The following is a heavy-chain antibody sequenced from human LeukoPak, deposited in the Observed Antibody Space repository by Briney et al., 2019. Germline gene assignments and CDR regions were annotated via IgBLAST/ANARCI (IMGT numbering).Heavy chain of an antibody. CDR3: ARLSMIDTFDI. D-gene: IGHD3-22*01. CDR1: GYSFMTYW. CDR2: IYPGDSDT. Sequence: GESLKISCQASGYSFMTYWIGWVRQMPGKGLEWLAIIYPGDSDTKYSPSFQDQVTISADKSINTAYLHWRSLKASDTAMYYCARLSMIDTFDIWGLGTVVTVSS. V-gene: IGHV5-51*01. J-gene: IGHJ3*02.